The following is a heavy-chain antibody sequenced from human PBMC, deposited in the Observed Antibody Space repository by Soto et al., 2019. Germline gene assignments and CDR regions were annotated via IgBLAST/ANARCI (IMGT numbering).Heavy chain of an antibody. V-gene: IGHV1-18*04. CDR1: GYTFINYG. D-gene: IGHD4-17*01. CDR3: ARDDFCDLWRALDM. J-gene: IGHJ3*02. CDR2: ITAYNGNT. Sequence: QVQLVQSGTEVRKPGASVKVSCKASGYTFINYGITWVRQAPGQGLEWMGWITAYNGNTNYAESLQGRVTMTTDTSTSTAYMELRSLRSDDTAVYFCARDDFCDLWRALDMWGQGTMLTVSS.